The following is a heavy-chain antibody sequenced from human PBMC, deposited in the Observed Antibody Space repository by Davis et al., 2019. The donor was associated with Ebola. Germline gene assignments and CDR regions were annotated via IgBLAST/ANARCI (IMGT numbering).Heavy chain of an antibody. CDR2: IGGGGDT. V-gene: IGHV3-23*01. CDR3: ARVPATYYGMDV. CDR1: GFIFSSYV. J-gene: IGHJ6*04. Sequence: GGSLRLSCAASGFIFSSYVMSWVRQAPGKGLEWVSTIGGGGDTYYADSVKGRFTISRDNSKNTLFLHINSLRVEDTAVYYCARVPATYYGMDVWGKGTTVTVSS.